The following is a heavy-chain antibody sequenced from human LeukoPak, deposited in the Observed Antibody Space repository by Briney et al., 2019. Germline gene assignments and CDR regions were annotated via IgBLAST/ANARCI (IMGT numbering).Heavy chain of an antibody. J-gene: IGHJ4*02. CDR2: IDNGGSDT. D-gene: IGHD5-12*01. CDR1: GFTFTNYW. Sequence: GGSLRLSCAASGFTFTNYWMHWVRHVPGKGLVWVSRIDNGGSDTSHADSVKGRFTISRDNSKNTLYLQMNSLRAEDTAVYYCARADSGYDQGFDYWGQGTLVTVSS. V-gene: IGHV3-74*01. CDR3: ARADSGYDQGFDY.